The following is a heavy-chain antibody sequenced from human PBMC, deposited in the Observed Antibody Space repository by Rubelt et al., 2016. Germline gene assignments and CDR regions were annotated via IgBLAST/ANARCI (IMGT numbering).Heavy chain of an antibody. D-gene: IGHD3-3*01. CDR2: IYSGGST. CDR1: GFTVSSNY. V-gene: IGHV3-53*01. J-gene: IGHJ4*02. Sequence: SGFTVSSNYMSWVRQAPGKGLEWVSVIYSGGSTNYADSVKGRFTISRDNSKNTLYLQMNSLRAEDTAVYYCARSKAGDFGVVILLFDYWGQGTLVTVSS. CDR3: ARSKAGDFGVVILLFDY.